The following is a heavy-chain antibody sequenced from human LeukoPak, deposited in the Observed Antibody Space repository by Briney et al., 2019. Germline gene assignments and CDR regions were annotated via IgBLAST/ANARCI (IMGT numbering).Heavy chain of an antibody. V-gene: IGHV3-23*01. J-gene: IGHJ4*02. D-gene: IGHD3-22*01. CDR3: AKGTYYYDSSGYLYYFDY. CDR1: GFTFSDYY. Sequence: PGGSLRLSCAASGFTFSDYYMSWVRQAPGKGLEWVSAISGSGGSTYYADSVKGRFTISRDNSKNTLYLQMNSLRAEDTAVYYCAKGTYYYDSSGYLYYFDYWGQGTLVTVSS. CDR2: ISGSGGST.